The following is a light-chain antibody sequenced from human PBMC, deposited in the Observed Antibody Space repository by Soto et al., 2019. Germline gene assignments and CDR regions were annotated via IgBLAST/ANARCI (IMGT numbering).Light chain of an antibody. CDR1: QGVNTW. Sequence: IQMTQSPSSVSASVGDRVTITCRASQGVNTWLAWYQKKPGKAPELLVYEASSLHSGVPSRYSGSGSRTDFTLTIISLQPDDLATYYCQQSNIFPLTFGGGTKVKVQ. V-gene: IGKV1-12*01. J-gene: IGKJ4*01. CDR2: EAS. CDR3: QQSNIFPLT.